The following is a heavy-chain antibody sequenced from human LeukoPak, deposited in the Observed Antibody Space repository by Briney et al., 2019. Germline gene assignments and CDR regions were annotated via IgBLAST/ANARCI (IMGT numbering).Heavy chain of an antibody. CDR2: IKNKADGEAT. CDR3: ATSPGHYSISPFDF. Sequence: PGGSLRLSCAASGFVFTNAWMTWVRQVPGKGLGWIGHIKNKADGEATDYAAPVKDRFTISRDDSTSTLYLHMNSLKTEDAAVYYCATSPGHYSISPFDFWGLGTLVTVSS. CDR1: GFVFTNAW. D-gene: IGHD3-3*02. V-gene: IGHV3-15*01. J-gene: IGHJ4*02.